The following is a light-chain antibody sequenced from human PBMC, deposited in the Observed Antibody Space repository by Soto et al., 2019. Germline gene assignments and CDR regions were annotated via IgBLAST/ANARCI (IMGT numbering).Light chain of an antibody. CDR1: QSVSSN. CDR3: QQCNSWPRT. CDR2: GAS. Sequence: EIVMTQSPATLSVSPGERATLSCRASQSVSSNLAWYQQKPGQAPRLLIDGASTRATGIPARFSGSGSGTEFTLTISSLQSEDFAVYYCQQCNSWPRTFGQGTKVEIK. V-gene: IGKV3-15*01. J-gene: IGKJ1*01.